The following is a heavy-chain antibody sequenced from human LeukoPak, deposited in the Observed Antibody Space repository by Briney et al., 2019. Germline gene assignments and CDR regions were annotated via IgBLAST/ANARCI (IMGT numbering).Heavy chain of an antibody. J-gene: IGHJ5*02. CDR1: GYTFTSYY. Sequence: ASVKVSCKASGYTFTSYYMHWVRQAPGQGLEWMGIINPSGGSTSYAQKFQGRVTMTRDMSTSTVYMELSSLRSEDTAVYYCAREWGGLYSSSSAAWFDPWGQGTLVTVSS. V-gene: IGHV1-46*01. CDR3: AREWGGLYSSSSAAWFDP. D-gene: IGHD6-6*01. CDR2: INPSGGST.